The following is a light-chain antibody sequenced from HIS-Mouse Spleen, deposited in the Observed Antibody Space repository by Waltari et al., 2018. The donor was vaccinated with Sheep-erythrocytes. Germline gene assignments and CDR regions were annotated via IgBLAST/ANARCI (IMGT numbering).Light chain of an antibody. J-gene: IGLJ1*01. CDR1: ALPKKY. CDR3: YSTDSSGNRDV. Sequence: SYELTQPPSVSVSPGQTARITCSGDALPKKYAYWYQQQSGQAPVLVIYEDSKRPSGIPEGFSGSISGTMATLTISGAQVEDEADYYCYSTDSSGNRDVFGTGTKVTVL. V-gene: IGLV3-10*01. CDR2: EDS.